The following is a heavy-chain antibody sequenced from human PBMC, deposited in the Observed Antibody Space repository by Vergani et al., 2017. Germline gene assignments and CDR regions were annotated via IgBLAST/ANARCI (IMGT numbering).Heavy chain of an antibody. V-gene: IGHV4-59*01. J-gene: IGHJ5*02. CDR1: GGSIGSNY. CDR3: ASGGSWYNWFDP. CDR2: IYYSGNT. Sequence: QVQLQESGPGLVKASETLSLTCTVSGGSIGSNYWNWIRQPPGKGLEWIGYIYYSGNTNYNPSLKSRVTLSVDTSKNQFSLNLSSVTAAYTAVYYCASGGSWYNWFDPWGQGTLVTVSS. D-gene: IGHD6-13*01.